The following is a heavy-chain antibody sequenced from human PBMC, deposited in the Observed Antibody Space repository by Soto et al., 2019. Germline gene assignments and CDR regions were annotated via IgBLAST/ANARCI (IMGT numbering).Heavy chain of an antibody. D-gene: IGHD3-16*02. CDR2: ISAYNGNT. Sequence: ASVKVSCTASGYTFTSYGISWVRQAPGQGLERMGWISAYNGNTNYAQKLQGRVTMTTDTSTSPAYMELRSLRSDDTAVYYCAVDWGSYRPFDYWGQGTLVTVSS. CDR1: GYTFTSYG. CDR3: AVDWGSYRPFDY. V-gene: IGHV1-18*01. J-gene: IGHJ4*02.